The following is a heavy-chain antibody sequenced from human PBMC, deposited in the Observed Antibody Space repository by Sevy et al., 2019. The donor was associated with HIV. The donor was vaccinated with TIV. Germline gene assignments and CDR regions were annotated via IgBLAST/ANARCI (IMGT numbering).Heavy chain of an antibody. CDR2: ISSSSSYI. V-gene: IGHV3-21*01. J-gene: IGHJ6*02. CDR1: GFTFSSYS. D-gene: IGHD2-15*01. CDR3: ARDRWVVAGYYYYYGMDV. Sequence: GGSLRLSCAASGFTFSSYSMNWVRQAPGKGLEWVSSISSSSSYIYYADSVKGRFTISRDNAKNSLYLQMNSLRAEDTAVYYCARDRWVVAGYYYYYGMDVWGQGTTVTVSS.